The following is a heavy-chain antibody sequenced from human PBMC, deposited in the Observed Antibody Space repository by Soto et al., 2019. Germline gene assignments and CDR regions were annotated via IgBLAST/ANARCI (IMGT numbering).Heavy chain of an antibody. CDR1: GFSLSTSGVG. V-gene: IGHV2-5*02. CDR3: ATLTYYYGSGSPYYFDY. J-gene: IGHJ4*02. D-gene: IGHD3-10*01. Sequence: SGPTLVNPTQTLTLTCTFSGFSLSTSGVGVGWIRQPPGKALEWLALIYWDDDKRYSPSLKSRLTITKDTSKNQVVLTMTNMDPVDTATYYCATLTYYYGSGSPYYFDYWGQGTLVTVS. CDR2: IYWDDDK.